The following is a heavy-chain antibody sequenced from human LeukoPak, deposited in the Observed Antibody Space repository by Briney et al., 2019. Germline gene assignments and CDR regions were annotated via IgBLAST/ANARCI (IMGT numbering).Heavy chain of an antibody. Sequence: PGRSLRLSCAASGFTFSNYGMHWVRQAPGKGLEWVALISYDGSKKYYVDSVKGRFTISRDNSKNTLDLQMNSLRAEDTAVYYCAKKAFDSGNYHWFDPWGQGTLATVSS. J-gene: IGHJ5*02. CDR2: ISYDGSKK. D-gene: IGHD3-10*01. CDR3: AKKAFDSGNYHWFDP. CDR1: GFTFSNYG. V-gene: IGHV3-30*18.